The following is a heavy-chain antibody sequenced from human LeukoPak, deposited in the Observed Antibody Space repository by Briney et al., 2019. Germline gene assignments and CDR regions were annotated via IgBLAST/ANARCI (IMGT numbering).Heavy chain of an antibody. D-gene: IGHD3-10*01. V-gene: IGHV4-38-2*02. J-gene: IGHJ4*02. CDR1: GLSISSGYY. CDR3: AREAGYYGSGFYYFDY. CDR2: IYHSGST. Sequence: SETLSLTCAVSGLSISSGYYWSWIRQPPGKGLEWIGSIYHSGSTYYNPSLKSRVTISVDTSKNQFSLKLSSVTAADTAVYYCAREAGYYGSGFYYFDYWGQGTLVTVSS.